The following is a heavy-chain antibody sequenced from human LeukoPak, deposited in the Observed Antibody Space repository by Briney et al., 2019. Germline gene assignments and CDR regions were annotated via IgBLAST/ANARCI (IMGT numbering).Heavy chain of an antibody. Sequence: ASVKVSCKASGYTFPSYGIRWVRQPPGQGREWMGWISAYNGNTNYARKLQGRVSMTTDTSTNTAYMELRSVRSDDTAVYYCARDAAPGGYSYGPASCYWGQGTLVTVSS. CDR3: ARDAAPGGYSYGPASCY. J-gene: IGHJ4*02. CDR2: ISAYNGNT. D-gene: IGHD5-18*01. CDR1: GYTFPSYG. V-gene: IGHV1-18*01.